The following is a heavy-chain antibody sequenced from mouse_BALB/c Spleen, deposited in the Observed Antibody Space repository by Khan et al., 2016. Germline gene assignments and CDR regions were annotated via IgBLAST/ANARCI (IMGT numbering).Heavy chain of an antibody. D-gene: IGHD1-2*01. CDR2: IFPGSGST. CDR1: GYTFTDYY. V-gene: IGHV1-77*01. Sequence: QVQLQQSGTELPRPGASVKLSCKASGYTFTDYYLHWVKQRTGQGLEWIGEIFPGSGSTYCNEKFKGKASLTADTSSSTAYMQLSSLTSEDSAVYFCARSYYGYFAMDYWGHGASVTVSS. CDR3: ARSYYGYFAMDY. J-gene: IGHJ4*01.